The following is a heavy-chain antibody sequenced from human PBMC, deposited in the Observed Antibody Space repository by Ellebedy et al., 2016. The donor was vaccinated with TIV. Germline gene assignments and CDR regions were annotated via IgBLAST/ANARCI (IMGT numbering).Heavy chain of an antibody. CDR2: ISSEGSTK. V-gene: IGHV3-30*04. J-gene: IGHJ4*02. CDR3: ARQSNAYDYYFDY. Sequence: PGGSLRLSCAASGFTFSTYVMHWVRQAPGKGLEWVAVISSEGSTKHYPDFVKGRSTISRDNSKNTLYLQMNSLGAEDTAVYYCARQSNAYDYYFDYWGQGTLVTVSS. D-gene: IGHD5-12*01. CDR1: GFTFSTYV.